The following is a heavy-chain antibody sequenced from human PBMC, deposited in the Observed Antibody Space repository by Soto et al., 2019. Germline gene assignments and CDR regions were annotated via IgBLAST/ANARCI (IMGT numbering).Heavy chain of an antibody. V-gene: IGHV4-39*01. D-gene: IGHD3-10*01. CDR1: GGSISSSSYY. J-gene: IGHJ5*02. CDR3: ARQKPALLWFGDGWFDP. Sequence: QLQLQESGPGLVKPSETLSLTCTVSGGSISSSSYYWGWIRQPPGKGLEWIGSIYYSGSTYYNPSLKSRVTISVDTSKNQFSLKLSSVTAADTAVYYCARQKPALLWFGDGWFDPWGQGTLVTVSS. CDR2: IYYSGST.